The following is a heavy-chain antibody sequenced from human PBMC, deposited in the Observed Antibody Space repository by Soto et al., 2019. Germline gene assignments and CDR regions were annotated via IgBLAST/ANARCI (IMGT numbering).Heavy chain of an antibody. D-gene: IGHD6-13*01. CDR2: ISKDSGRAT. Sequence: PWGSLRLSCAASGFSFRDWFMSWIRQAPGKGLEWISYISKDSGRATRYADSVKGRFTIARDNAKNSLLLQNNNMTDEDPAGYECAKDSWAYSGSWGQVTLVAVCS. V-gene: IGHV3-11*01. CDR1: GFSFRDWF. CDR3: AKDSWAYSGS. J-gene: IGHJ4*02.